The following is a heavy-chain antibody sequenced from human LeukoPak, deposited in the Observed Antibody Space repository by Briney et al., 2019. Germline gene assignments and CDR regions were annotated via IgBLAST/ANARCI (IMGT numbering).Heavy chain of an antibody. CDR3: AKESGKFDY. Sequence: PRGSLRLSCVASGLTFHDYAMHWVRQAPGKGLEWVSLISADGGSTFYADSVRGRFSISRDNSKNSLYLQMNSLRTEDTAMYYCAKESGKFDYWGQGTLVAVSS. CDR1: GLTFHDYA. V-gene: IGHV3-43*02. J-gene: IGHJ4*02. CDR2: ISADGGST.